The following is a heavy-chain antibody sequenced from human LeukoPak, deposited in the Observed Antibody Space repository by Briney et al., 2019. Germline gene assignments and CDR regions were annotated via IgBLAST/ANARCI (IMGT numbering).Heavy chain of an antibody. D-gene: IGHD2-21*02. J-gene: IGHJ4*02. V-gene: IGHV1-69*10. CDR3: ARDLLPIVVVTAINHFAGFDY. Sequence: VKVSCKASGYTFTSYGISWVRQAPGQGLEWMGRIIPILGIANYAQKFQGRVTITADKSTSTAYMELSSLRSEDTAVYYCARDLLPIVVVTAINHFAGFDYWGQGTLVTVSS. CDR2: IIPILGIA. CDR1: GYTFTSYG.